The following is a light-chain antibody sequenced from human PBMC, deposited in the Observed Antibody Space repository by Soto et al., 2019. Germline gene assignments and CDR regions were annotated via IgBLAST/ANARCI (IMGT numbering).Light chain of an antibody. CDR1: QSISSY. CDR3: QQRSNWPPA. CDR2: GAS. V-gene: IGKV3-11*01. Sequence: EIVLTQSPATLSLSPGERATLSCRASQSISSYLAWYQQKPGQAPRLLIYGASNRATGIPARFSGSGSGTDFTLTISSLEPEDFALYYCQQRSNWPPAFGQGTRVDFK. J-gene: IGKJ1*01.